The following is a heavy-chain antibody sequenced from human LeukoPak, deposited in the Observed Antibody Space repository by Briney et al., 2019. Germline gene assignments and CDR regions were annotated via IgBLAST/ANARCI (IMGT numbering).Heavy chain of an antibody. D-gene: IGHD4-11*01. CDR1: GGSISSGSYY. J-gene: IGHJ6*03. CDR3: ARGITVYYYYYYYMDV. CDR2: IYTSGST. Sequence: SETLSLTCTVSGGSISSGSYYWSWIRQPAGKGLEWIGRIYTSGSTNYNPSLKSRVTISVDTSKNQFSLKLSSVTAADTAVYYCARGITVYYYYYYYMDVWGKGTTVTVSS. V-gene: IGHV4-61*02.